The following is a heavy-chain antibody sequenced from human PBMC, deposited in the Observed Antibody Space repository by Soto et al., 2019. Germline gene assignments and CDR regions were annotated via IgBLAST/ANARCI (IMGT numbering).Heavy chain of an antibody. D-gene: IGHD6-19*01. Sequence: SETLSLTCAVSGGSISSSNWWSWVRQPPGKGLEWIGEINHSGSTNYNPSLKSRVTISVDKTKNQFSLKLSSVTAADTAVYYCASSSSGGEFDYWGQGTLVTVSS. CDR3: ASSSSGGEFDY. J-gene: IGHJ4*02. V-gene: IGHV4-4*02. CDR1: GGSISSSNW. CDR2: INHSGST.